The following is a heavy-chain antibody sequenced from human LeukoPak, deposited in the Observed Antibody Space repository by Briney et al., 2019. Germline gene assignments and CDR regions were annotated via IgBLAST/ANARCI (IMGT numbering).Heavy chain of an antibody. Sequence: AGGSLRLSYAASGLTFRCYSMNWVRQAPGKGREWVSSISSNSSYIYYADSVKGRFTISRDNAKNSLYLQMNSLRAEDTAVYYCARAIFGVVHGAFDIWGQGTMVTVSS. V-gene: IGHV3-21*01. CDR3: ARAIFGVVHGAFDI. CDR2: ISSNSSYI. CDR1: GLTFRCYS. J-gene: IGHJ3*02. D-gene: IGHD3-3*01.